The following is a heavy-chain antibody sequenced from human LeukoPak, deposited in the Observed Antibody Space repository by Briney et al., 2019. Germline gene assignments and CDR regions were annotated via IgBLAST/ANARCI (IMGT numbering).Heavy chain of an antibody. CDR3: ATELGDIAARPSPINRAGV. D-gene: IGHD6-6*01. CDR1: GFTFSSYS. V-gene: IGHV3-21*01. J-gene: IGHJ4*02. CDR2: ISSSSSYI. Sequence: GGSLRFSCAASGFTFSSYSMNWVRQAPGKGLEWVSSISSSSSYIYYADSVKGRFTISRDNAKNSLYLQMNSLRAEDTAVYYCATELGDIAARPSPINRAGVWGQGTLVTVSS.